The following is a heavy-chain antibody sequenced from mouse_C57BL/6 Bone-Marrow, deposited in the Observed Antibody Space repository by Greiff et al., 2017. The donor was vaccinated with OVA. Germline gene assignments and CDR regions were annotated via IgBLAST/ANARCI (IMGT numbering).Heavy chain of an antibody. CDR1: GFTFSSYA. V-gene: IGHV5-4*01. Sequence: VQLKESGGGLVKPGGSLKLSCAASGFTFSSYAMSWVRQTPEKRLEWVATISDGGSYTYYPDNVKGRFTISRDNAKNNLYLLMSHLKSEDTAVCYCAPNWFADWGTGTLVTVSA. CDR3: APNWFAD. J-gene: IGHJ3*01. CDR2: ISDGGSYT.